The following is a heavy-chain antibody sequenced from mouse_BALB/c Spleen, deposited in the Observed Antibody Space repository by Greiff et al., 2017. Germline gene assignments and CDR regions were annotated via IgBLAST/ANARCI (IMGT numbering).Heavy chain of an antibody. J-gene: IGHJ3*01. Sequence: VQLQQSGPELVKPGASVKISCKASGYSFTGYYMHWVKQSHVKSLEWIGRINPYNGATSYNQNFKDKASLTVDKSSSTAYMELHSLTSEDSAVYYCASQDYYGSSPFAYWGQGTLVTVSA. CDR3: ASQDYYGSSPFAY. CDR2: INPYNGAT. V-gene: IGHV1-31*01. D-gene: IGHD1-1*01. CDR1: GYSFTGYY.